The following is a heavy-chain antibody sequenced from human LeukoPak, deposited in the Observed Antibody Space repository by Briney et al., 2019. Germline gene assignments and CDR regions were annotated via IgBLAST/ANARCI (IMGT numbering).Heavy chain of an antibody. CDR3: ARDVAREFDY. Sequence: ASVKVSCKASGYIFISYYIHWVRQAPGQGLEWMGVINPSDGSTNYAQKFHGRVPMTRDTSTSTVYMELSSLRSEDTAVYYCARDVAREFDYWGQGTLVSVSS. CDR2: INPSDGST. D-gene: IGHD5-24*01. CDR1: GYIFISYY. J-gene: IGHJ4*02. V-gene: IGHV1-46*01.